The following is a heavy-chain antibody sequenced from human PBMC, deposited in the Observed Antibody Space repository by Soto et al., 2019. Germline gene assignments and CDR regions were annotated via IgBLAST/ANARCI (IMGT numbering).Heavy chain of an antibody. CDR1: GGTFSSYA. CDR3: ARVHPTQSLYYYGMDV. CDR2: IIPIFGTA. J-gene: IGHJ6*02. V-gene: IGHV1-69*05. Sequence: QVQLVQSGAEVKKPGSSVKVSCKASGGTFSSYAISWVRQAPGQGLEWMGGIIPIFGTANYAQKFQGRVTMTTDTSTSTAYMELRSLRSDDTAVYYCARVHPTQSLYYYGMDVWGQGTTVTVSS.